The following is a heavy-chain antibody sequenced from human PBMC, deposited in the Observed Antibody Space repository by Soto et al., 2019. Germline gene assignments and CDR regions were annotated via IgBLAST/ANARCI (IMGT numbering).Heavy chain of an antibody. V-gene: IGHV3-21*01. J-gene: IGHJ4*02. CDR1: GFTFSSYS. Sequence: GGSLRLSCAASGFTFSSYSMNWVRQAPGKGLEWVSSISSSSSYIYYADSVKGRFTISRDNAKNSLYLQMNSLRAEDTAVYYCASRRLTGAFDYWGQGTLVTVSS. CDR2: ISSSSSYI. D-gene: IGHD7-27*01. CDR3: ASRRLTGAFDY.